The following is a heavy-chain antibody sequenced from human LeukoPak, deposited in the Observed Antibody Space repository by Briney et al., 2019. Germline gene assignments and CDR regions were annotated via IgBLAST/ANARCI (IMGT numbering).Heavy chain of an antibody. Sequence: EASVKVSCKASGYTFTGYYMHWVRQAPGQGLEWMGWINPNSGGTNYAQKFQGWVTMTRDTSISTAYMELSRLRSDDTAVYYCARALQTRTHQPHGDPLPNYYYYGMDVWGQGTTVTVSS. V-gene: IGHV1-2*04. CDR3: ARALQTRTHQPHGDPLPNYYYYGMDV. J-gene: IGHJ6*02. D-gene: IGHD4-17*01. CDR1: GYTFTGYY. CDR2: INPNSGGT.